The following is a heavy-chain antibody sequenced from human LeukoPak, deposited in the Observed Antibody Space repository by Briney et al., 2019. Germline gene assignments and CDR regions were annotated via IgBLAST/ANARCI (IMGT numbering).Heavy chain of an antibody. D-gene: IGHD4-17*01. J-gene: IGHJ4*02. CDR3: AKDYGPLSSY. Sequence: GGSLRLSCLASGFTFSDYYMSWIRQAPGKGLEWLSYISSSGSSIYYADSVKGRFTISRDNAKNSLYLQMNSLRAEDTAVYYCAKDYGPLSSYWGQGILVTVSS. V-gene: IGHV3-11*01. CDR1: GFTFSDYY. CDR2: ISSSGSSI.